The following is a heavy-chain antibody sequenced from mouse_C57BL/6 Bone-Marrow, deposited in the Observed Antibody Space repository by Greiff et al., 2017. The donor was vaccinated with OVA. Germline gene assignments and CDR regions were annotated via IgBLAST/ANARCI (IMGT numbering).Heavy chain of an antibody. CDR2: INPSTGGT. CDR3: ARGDYDLDY. V-gene: IGHV1-42*01. CDR1: GYSFTGYY. D-gene: IGHD2-4*01. J-gene: IGHJ2*01. Sequence: DVQLQESGPELVKPGASVKISCKASGYSFTGYYMNWVKQSPEKSLEWIGEINPSTGGTTYNQKFKAKATLTVDKSSSTAYMQLKSLTSEDSAVYYCARGDYDLDYWGQGTTLTVSS.